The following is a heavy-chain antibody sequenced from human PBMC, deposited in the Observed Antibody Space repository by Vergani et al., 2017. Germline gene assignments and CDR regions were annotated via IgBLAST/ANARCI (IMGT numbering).Heavy chain of an antibody. D-gene: IGHD6-13*01. Sequence: QVQLQESGPGLVKPSQTLSLTCTVSGGSISSGGYYWSWIRQHPGKGLEWIGYIYYSGSTYYNPSLKSRVTISVDTSKNQFSLKLSSVTAADTAVYYCVREEVAAAGTDYWGQGTLVTVSS. V-gene: IGHV4-31*03. J-gene: IGHJ4*02. CDR3: VREEVAAAGTDY. CDR1: GGSISSGGYY. CDR2: IYYSGST.